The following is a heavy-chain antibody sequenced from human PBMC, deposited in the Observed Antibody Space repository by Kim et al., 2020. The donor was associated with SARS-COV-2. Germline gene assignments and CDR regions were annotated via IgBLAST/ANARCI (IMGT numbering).Heavy chain of an antibody. Sequence: GGSLRLSCAASGFTFSSYGMHWVRQAPGKGLEWVAVISYDGSNKYYADSVKGRFTISRDNSKNTLYLQMNSLRAEDTAVYYCAKIIAVAPPFDYWGQGTL. D-gene: IGHD6-19*01. V-gene: IGHV3-30*18. CDR3: AKIIAVAPPFDY. CDR2: ISYDGSNK. J-gene: IGHJ4*02. CDR1: GFTFSSYG.